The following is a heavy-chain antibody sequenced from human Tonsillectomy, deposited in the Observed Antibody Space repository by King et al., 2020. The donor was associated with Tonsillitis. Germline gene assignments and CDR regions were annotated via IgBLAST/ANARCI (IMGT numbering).Heavy chain of an antibody. D-gene: IGHD3-10*01. CDR1: GYSFTSYW. V-gene: IGHV5-10-1*03. Sequence: VQLVESGAEVKKPGESLRISCKGSGYSFTSYWISWVRQMPGKGLEWMGRIDPSDSYTNYSPSFQGHVTISADKSISTAYLQWSRLKASDTAMYYCARRKLGHYGSGSYAFDIWGQGTMVTVSS. J-gene: IGHJ3*02. CDR2: IDPSDSYT. CDR3: ARRKLGHYGSGSYAFDI.